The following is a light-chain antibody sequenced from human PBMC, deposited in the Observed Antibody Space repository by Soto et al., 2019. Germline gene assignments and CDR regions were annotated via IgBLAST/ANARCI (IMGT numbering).Light chain of an antibody. J-gene: IGKJ4*01. CDR1: QGISSY. Sequence: EIQMTQSPSSLSASVVDRVTITCRASQGISSYLAWYQQKPGKAPKLLIYAASSLQSGVPSRFSGSGSGTDFTLTISSLQPEDFATYYCQQANSLPLTFGGGTKVDIK. V-gene: IGKV1-12*01. CDR3: QQANSLPLT. CDR2: AAS.